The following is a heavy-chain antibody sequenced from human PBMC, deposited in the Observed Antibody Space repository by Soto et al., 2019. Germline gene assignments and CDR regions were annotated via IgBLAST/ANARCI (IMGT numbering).Heavy chain of an antibody. J-gene: IGHJ6*02. CDR3: ASGVGDNYYYYYGMDV. CDR2: MNPNSGNT. CDR1: GYTFTSYD. V-gene: IGHV1-8*01. Sequence: ASVKVSCKASGYTFTSYDINWVRQATGQGLEWMGWMNPNSGNTGYAQKFQGRVTMTRNTSISTAYMELSSLRSEDTAVYYCASGVGDNYYYYYGMDVSGQGTTVTVSS. D-gene: IGHD1-26*01.